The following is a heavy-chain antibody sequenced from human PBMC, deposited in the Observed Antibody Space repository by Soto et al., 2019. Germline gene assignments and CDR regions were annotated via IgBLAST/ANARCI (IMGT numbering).Heavy chain of an antibody. J-gene: IGHJ2*01. CDR1: GFTFSSYA. CDR3: ARHVGSYWYFDL. V-gene: IGHV3-66*04. CDR2: IYTGGNT. Sequence: VQLVESGGGVVQPGRSLRLSCAASGFTFSSYAMHWVRQAPGKGLEWVSSIYTGGNTYYADSVRGRFTVSTDNSKDTLYLQMNSLRVDDAAMYYCARHVGSYWYFDLWGRGTLVTVSS. D-gene: IGHD1-26*01.